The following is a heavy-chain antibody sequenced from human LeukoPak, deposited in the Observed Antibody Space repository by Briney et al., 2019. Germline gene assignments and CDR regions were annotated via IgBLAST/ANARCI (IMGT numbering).Heavy chain of an antibody. CDR3: ARAPSGLDY. Sequence: GGSLRLSCAVSGFTLSDHNMDWVRQAPGKGLEWVGRTTNKAHSYTTEYAASVRGRFTISRDDSQNSLYLQMNSLKTEDTAVYYCARAPSGLDYWGQGILVTVSS. V-gene: IGHV3-72*01. CDR2: TTNKAHSYTT. J-gene: IGHJ4*02. D-gene: IGHD2-15*01. CDR1: GFTLSDHN.